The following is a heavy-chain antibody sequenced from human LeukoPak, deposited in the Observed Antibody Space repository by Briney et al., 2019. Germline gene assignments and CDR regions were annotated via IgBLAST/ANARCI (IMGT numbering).Heavy chain of an antibody. Sequence: AGGSLRLSGAASGFTFSSYSMNWVRQAPGKGLEWVSSISSSSYIYYADSVKGRFTISRDNAKNSLYLQMNSLRAEDTAVYYCARATRGGSYSFDYWGQGTLVTVSS. D-gene: IGHD1-26*01. V-gene: IGHV3-21*01. CDR3: ARATRGGSYSFDY. CDR2: ISSSSYI. CDR1: GFTFSSYS. J-gene: IGHJ4*02.